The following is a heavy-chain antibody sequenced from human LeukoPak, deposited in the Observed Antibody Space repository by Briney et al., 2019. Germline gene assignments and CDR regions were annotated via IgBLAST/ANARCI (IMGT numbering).Heavy chain of an antibody. CDR2: ISYDGSNK. D-gene: IGHD3-3*01. Sequence: GGSLRLSCAASGFTFSSYAMHWVRQAPGKGLEWVAVISYDGSNKYYADSVKGRFTISRDNSKNTLYLQMNSLRAEDTAVYYCARPFPIFGVVNLWGAFDIWGQGTLVTVSS. V-gene: IGHV3-30-3*01. J-gene: IGHJ4*02. CDR3: ARPFPIFGVVNLWGAFDI. CDR1: GFTFSSYA.